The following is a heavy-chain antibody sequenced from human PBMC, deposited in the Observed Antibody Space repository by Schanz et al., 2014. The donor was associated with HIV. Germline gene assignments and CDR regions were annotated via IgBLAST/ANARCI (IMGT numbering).Heavy chain of an antibody. J-gene: IGHJ4*02. D-gene: IGHD4-4*01. V-gene: IGHV3-66*01. CDR1: GFTFNNYA. CDR3: ARGPDYSSASYKFDY. Sequence: EVQLVESGGGLVQPGGSLRLSCAASGFTFNNYAMSWVRQAPGKGLEWVSVLYTGDSTYYTDSVKGRFTISRDISKNTXYLQMNSLRAEXXXXXFCARGPDYSSASYKFDYWGQGTPVSVYS. CDR2: LYTGDST.